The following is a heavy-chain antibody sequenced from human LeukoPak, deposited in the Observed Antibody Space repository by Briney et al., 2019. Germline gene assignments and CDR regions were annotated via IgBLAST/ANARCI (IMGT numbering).Heavy chain of an antibody. CDR3: AQNWNHDA. J-gene: IGHJ5*02. CDR2: ISNSGAST. D-gene: IGHD1-1*01. Sequence: GGSLRLSCAASGFTFSIYAMSWVRQAPGKGLEWVSAISNSGASTYYADSVKGRFTISRDNSKNTLYLQMNSLRAEDTAIYYCAQNWNHDAWGQGTLVTVSS. CDR1: GFTFSIYA. V-gene: IGHV3-23*01.